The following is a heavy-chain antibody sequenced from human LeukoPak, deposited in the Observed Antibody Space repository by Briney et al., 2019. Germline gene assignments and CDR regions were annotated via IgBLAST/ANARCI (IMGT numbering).Heavy chain of an antibody. J-gene: IGHJ4*02. Sequence: GSLRLSCAASGLTFSRYAMSWVRQAPGKGLEWVSGVSTSGGSTYYADSVKGRFTISRDNSKNTLHLQMNSLRAEDTAIYYCAKQAYDSPRTDFDYWGQGTLVTVSS. CDR1: GLTFSRYA. CDR3: AKQAYDSPRTDFDY. D-gene: IGHD3-22*01. CDR2: VSTSGGST. V-gene: IGHV3-23*01.